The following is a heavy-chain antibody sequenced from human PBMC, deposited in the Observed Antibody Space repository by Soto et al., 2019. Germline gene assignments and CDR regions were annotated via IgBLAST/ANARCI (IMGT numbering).Heavy chain of an antibody. CDR3: AKDPRAYDFWSGYLSGGHWFDP. CDR2: ISGSGGST. Sequence: PGGSLRLSCAASGFTFSSYAMSWVRQAPGKGLEWVSAISGSGGSTYYADSVKGRFTISRDNSKNTLYLQMNSLRAEDTAVYYCAKDPRAYDFWSGYLSGGHWFDPWGQGTLVTVSS. V-gene: IGHV3-23*01. CDR1: GFTFSSYA. D-gene: IGHD3-3*01. J-gene: IGHJ5*02.